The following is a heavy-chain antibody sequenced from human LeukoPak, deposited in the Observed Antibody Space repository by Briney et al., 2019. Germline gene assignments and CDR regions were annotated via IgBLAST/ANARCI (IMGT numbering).Heavy chain of an antibody. D-gene: IGHD2-8*01. CDR2: IFPSGGEI. CDR3: AKDPDCTSGICYTFFDY. V-gene: IGHV3-23*01. Sequence: AGGSLRLSCAASGFTFSTFAMIWVRQPPGKGLEWVSSIFPSGGEIHYADSVRGRFTISRDNSKSTLSLQMNSLRAEDTAVYYCAKDPDCTSGICYTFFDYWGQGTLVTVSS. J-gene: IGHJ4*02. CDR1: GFTFSTFA.